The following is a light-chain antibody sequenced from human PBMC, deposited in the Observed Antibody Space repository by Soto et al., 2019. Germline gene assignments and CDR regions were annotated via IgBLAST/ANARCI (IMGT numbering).Light chain of an antibody. Sequence: DIQMTQSPSSLSASLGDRVTITCLASQSIRIWLAWYQQKPGKAPKLLIFDAFSLESGVPSRFSGSRSGTEFTLTISSLQPDDYATYYCQQYNSYSPLTFGGGTKVDI. CDR1: QSIRIW. J-gene: IGKJ4*01. CDR3: QQYNSYSPLT. V-gene: IGKV1-5*01. CDR2: DAF.